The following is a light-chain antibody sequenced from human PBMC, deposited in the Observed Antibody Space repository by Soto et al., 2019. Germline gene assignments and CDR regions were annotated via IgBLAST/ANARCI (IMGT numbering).Light chain of an antibody. CDR3: QTWGTGIRV. CDR2: VKNDGSH. CDR1: SGHSDYA. J-gene: IGLJ3*02. Sequence: QLVLTQSPSASASLGASVKLTCTLSSGHSDYAIAWHQQQPEKGPRYLMKVKNDGSHTKGDGIPDRFSGSSSGAERYLTISSLQSEDEADYYCQTWGTGIRVFGGGTKVTVL. V-gene: IGLV4-69*01.